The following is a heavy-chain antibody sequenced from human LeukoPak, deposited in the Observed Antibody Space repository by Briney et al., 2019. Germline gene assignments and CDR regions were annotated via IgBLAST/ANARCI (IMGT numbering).Heavy chain of an antibody. Sequence: GASVTVSSTASGYTFTSYAMNWVRQAPGQGLEWMGWINTNTGNPTYAQGFTGRFVFSLDTSVSTAYLQISSLKAEDTAVYYCARDIGQDYGDYARDYWGQGTLVTVSS. CDR3: ARDIGQDYGDYARDY. CDR2: INTNTGNP. D-gene: IGHD4-17*01. CDR1: GYTFTSYA. V-gene: IGHV7-4-1*02. J-gene: IGHJ4*02.